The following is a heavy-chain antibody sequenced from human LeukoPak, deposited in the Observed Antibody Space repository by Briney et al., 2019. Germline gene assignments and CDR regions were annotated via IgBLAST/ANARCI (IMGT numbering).Heavy chain of an antibody. CDR1: GDSISSHY. D-gene: IGHD6-19*01. CDR2: TSGTG. Sequence: PSETLSLTCTVSGDSISSHYLGWIRQPAGKGLEWIGITSGTGNYNPSLKSRVTISVDTSKNQFSLKLSSVTAADTAVYYCARDSSGWSGAFDIWGQGTMVTVSS. V-gene: IGHV4-4*07. CDR3: ARDSSGWSGAFDI. J-gene: IGHJ3*02.